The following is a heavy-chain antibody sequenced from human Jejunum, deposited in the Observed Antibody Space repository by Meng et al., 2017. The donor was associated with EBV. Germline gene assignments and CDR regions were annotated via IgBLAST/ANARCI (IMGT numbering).Heavy chain of an antibody. D-gene: IGHD3-22*01. Sequence: QLQLQDSGPGLVKPSEXLSPTGIVSVGSISSSSYYWGWIRQPPGKGLEWIGSIYYSGSTYYNPSLKSRVTISVDTSKNQFSLKLSSVTAADTAVYYCARTYYYDSSGYAPFDYWGQGTLVTVSS. CDR3: ARTYYYDSSGYAPFDY. CDR1: VGSISSSSYY. V-gene: IGHV4-39*07. J-gene: IGHJ4*02. CDR2: IYYSGST.